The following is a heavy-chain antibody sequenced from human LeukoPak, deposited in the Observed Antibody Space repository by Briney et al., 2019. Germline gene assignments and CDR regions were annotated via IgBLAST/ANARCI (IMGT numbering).Heavy chain of an antibody. CDR1: GGSISAGSYY. J-gene: IGHJ4*02. CDR2: IYTSGRT. V-gene: IGHV4-61*02. D-gene: IGHD4-17*01. Sequence: PSETLSLTCTVSGGSISAGSYYWSWIRQPAGKGLEWVGRIYTSGRTDYNASLKSRVTISVDTSKNHFSLNLTSVTAADTAVYYCARDIDNGDYVVYWGQGTLVTVSS. CDR3: ARDIDNGDYVVY.